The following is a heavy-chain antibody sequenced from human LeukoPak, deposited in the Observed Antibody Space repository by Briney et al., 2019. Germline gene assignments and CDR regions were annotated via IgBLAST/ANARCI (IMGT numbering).Heavy chain of an antibody. CDR1: GFPFSSYS. CDR2: VSSSSTTI. D-gene: IGHD1-26*01. CDR3: ARVMYSGSYYSVDY. Sequence: GSLRLSCAASGFPFSSYSMNWVRPAPGKGLEWVSYVSSSSTTIYYADSVKGRFTISRDNAKNSLYLQMNSLRDEDTAVYYCARVMYSGSYYSVDYWGQGTLVTVSS. V-gene: IGHV3-48*02. J-gene: IGHJ4*02.